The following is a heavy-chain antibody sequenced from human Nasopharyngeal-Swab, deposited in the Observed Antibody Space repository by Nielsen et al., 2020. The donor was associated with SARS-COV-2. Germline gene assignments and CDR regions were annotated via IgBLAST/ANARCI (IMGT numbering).Heavy chain of an antibody. Sequence: GGSLRLSCAPSGIAVSSSYMSWVRQAPGKGLEWVSTIHSDGNTYYADSAGGRFSSSRDNTRNTVSIQMGSLRIEDTAVYYCASRGPATDPSTRDLPYSRRTFDLWGRGTLVTVSS. CDR2: IHSDGNT. CDR3: ASRGPATDPSTRDLPYSRRTFDL. CDR1: GIAVSSSY. V-gene: IGHV3-53*01. D-gene: IGHD3-22*01. J-gene: IGHJ2*01.